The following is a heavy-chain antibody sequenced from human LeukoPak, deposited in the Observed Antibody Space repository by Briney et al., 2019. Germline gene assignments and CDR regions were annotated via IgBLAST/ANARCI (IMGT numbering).Heavy chain of an antibody. CDR3: ATGVPFFDY. J-gene: IGHJ4*02. V-gene: IGHV4-34*01. CDR1: GGSFSGYY. D-gene: IGHD3-3*01. CDR2: INHSGST. Sequence: PSETLSLTCAVYGGSFSGYYWSWIRQPPGKGLEWIGEINHSGSTNYNPSLKSRVTISVDTSKNQFSLKLSSVTAADTAVYYCATGVPFFDYWGQGTLVTVSS.